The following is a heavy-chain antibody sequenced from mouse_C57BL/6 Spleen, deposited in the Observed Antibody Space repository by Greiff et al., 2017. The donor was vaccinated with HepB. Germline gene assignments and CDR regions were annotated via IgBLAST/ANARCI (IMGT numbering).Heavy chain of an antibody. CDR3: ARSELTGNDY. CDR2: IHPNSGST. CDR1: GYTFTSYW. J-gene: IGHJ2*01. D-gene: IGHD4-1*01. Sequence: QVHVKQPGAELVKPGASVKLSCKASGYTFTSYWMHWVKQRPGQGLEWIGMIHPNSGSTNYNEKFKSKATLTVDKSSSTAYMQLSSLTSEDSAVYYCARSELTGNDYWGQGTTLTVSS. V-gene: IGHV1-64*01.